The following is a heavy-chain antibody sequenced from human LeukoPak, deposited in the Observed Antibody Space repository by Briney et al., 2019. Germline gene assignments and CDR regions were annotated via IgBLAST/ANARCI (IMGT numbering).Heavy chain of an antibody. Sequence: PSETLSLTCTVSGGSISSGSCYWSWIRQPPGKGLEWIGEINHSGSTNYNPSLKSRVTISVDTSKNQFSLKLSSVTAADTAVYYCARGGSGWYTFFDYWGQGTLVTVSS. CDR2: INHSGST. D-gene: IGHD6-19*01. J-gene: IGHJ4*02. CDR1: GGSISSGSCY. CDR3: ARGGSGWYTFFDY. V-gene: IGHV4-39*07.